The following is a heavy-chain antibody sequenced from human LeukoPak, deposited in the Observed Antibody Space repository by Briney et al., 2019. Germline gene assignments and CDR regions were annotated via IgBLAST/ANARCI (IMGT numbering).Heavy chain of an antibody. CDR1: GYTFSSNW. V-gene: IGHV5-51*01. CDR3: ARHRVGIYSRNHAFDI. D-gene: IGHD1-26*01. J-gene: IGHJ3*02. CDR2: IYPGDSDT. Sequence: GESLKISCKGSGYTFSSNWIGWVRQMPGKGLEWMGIIYPGDSDTRYSPSFQGQVTISADKSSSTAYLQWSSLKASGTAMYYCARHRVGIYSRNHAFDIWGQGTMVTVSS.